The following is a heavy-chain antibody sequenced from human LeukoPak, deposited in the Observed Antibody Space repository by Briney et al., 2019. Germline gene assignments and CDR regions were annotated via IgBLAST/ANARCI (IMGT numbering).Heavy chain of an antibody. D-gene: IGHD3-10*01. J-gene: IGHJ4*02. Sequence: GGSLRLSCAASGVTFSDYYMSWIRQAPGKGLEWVSYISSSGSTIYYADSVKGRFTISRDNAKNSLYLQMNSLRAEDTAVYYCARAMVRGVPLDYWGPGTLVTVSS. CDR1: GVTFSDYY. V-gene: IGHV3-11*01. CDR2: ISSSGSTI. CDR3: ARAMVRGVPLDY.